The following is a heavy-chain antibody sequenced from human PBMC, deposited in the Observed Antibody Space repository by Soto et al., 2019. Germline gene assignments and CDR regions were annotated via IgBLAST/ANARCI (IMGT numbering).Heavy chain of an antibody. V-gene: IGHV1-46*01. CDR3: ASRVLCDMDV. J-gene: IGHJ6*02. CDR2: INPNNGAT. Sequence: QEQLVQSWAEVKEPGASLKVSCKASGDTFTTNYLHWVRQAPGQGLEWMGRINPNNGATLYAQEFQGRLILTTDTSTSTVYMDLNSVKSEDSAVYYCASRVLCDMDVWGQGTTVTVSS. CDR1: GDTFTTNY. D-gene: IGHD2-21*01.